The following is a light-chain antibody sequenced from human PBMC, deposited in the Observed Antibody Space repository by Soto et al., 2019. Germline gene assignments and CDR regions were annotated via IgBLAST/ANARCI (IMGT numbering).Light chain of an antibody. CDR3: QQRSNWPT. CDR1: QSLRSY. V-gene: IGKV3-11*01. CDR2: DAS. J-gene: IGKJ4*01. Sequence: EIVLTQSPATLSLSPGERATLSCRDSQSLRSYLAWYQQKPGQTPRLLIYDASNRATGIPARFSGSGSGTDFTLTISSLEPEDFAVYYSQQRSNWPTFGVGTKVEIK.